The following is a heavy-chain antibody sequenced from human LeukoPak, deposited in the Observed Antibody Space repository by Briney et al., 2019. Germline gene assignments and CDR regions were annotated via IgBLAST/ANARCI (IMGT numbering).Heavy chain of an antibody. Sequence: VKVSCKASGGTFSSYAISWVRQAPGQGLEWMGGIIPIFGTANYAEKFKGRVTITTAESTRTAYMELSSLKSEDTAVYYCARAGYTSGWYTDYWGQGTLVTVSS. CDR3: ARAGYTSGWYTDY. CDR2: IIPIFGTA. J-gene: IGHJ4*02. V-gene: IGHV1-69*05. CDR1: GGTFSSYA. D-gene: IGHD6-19*01.